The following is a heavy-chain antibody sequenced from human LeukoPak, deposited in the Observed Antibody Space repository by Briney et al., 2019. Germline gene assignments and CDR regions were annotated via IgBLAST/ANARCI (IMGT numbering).Heavy chain of an antibody. Sequence: SETLSLTCTVSGGSISSYYWSWIRQPAGKGLEWIGRIYTSGSTNYNPSLKSRVTMSVDTSKNQFSLKLSSVTAADTAVYYCARGKGGYCSGGSCYWFDPWGQGTLVTVSS. CDR3: ARGKGGYCSGGSCYWFDP. CDR2: IYTSGST. D-gene: IGHD2-15*01. V-gene: IGHV4-4*07. CDR1: GGSISSYY. J-gene: IGHJ5*02.